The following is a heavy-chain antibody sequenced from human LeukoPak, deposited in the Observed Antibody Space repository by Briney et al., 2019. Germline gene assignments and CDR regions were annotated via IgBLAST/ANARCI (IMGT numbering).Heavy chain of an antibody. D-gene: IGHD1-7*01. Sequence: SETLSLTCTVSGGSISSGGYYRSWIRQHPGKGLEWIGYIYYSGSTYYNPSLKSRVTISVDTSKNQFSLKLSSVTAADTAVYYCASSLELLPYYYYGMDVWGQGTTVTVSS. V-gene: IGHV4-31*03. CDR2: IYYSGST. CDR1: GGSISSGGYY. J-gene: IGHJ6*02. CDR3: ASSLELLPYYYYGMDV.